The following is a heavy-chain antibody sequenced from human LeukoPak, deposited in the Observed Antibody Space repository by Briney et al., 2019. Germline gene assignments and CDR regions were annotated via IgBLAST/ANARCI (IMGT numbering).Heavy chain of an antibody. V-gene: IGHV4-39*01. D-gene: IGHD3-22*01. CDR1: GGSISSGGYY. CDR2: INHSGST. J-gene: IGHJ4*02. Sequence: SETLSLTCTVSGGSISSGGYYWSWIRQPPGKGLEWIGEINHSGSTNYNPSLKSRVTISVDTSKNQFSLKLSSVTAADTAVYYCARQEGYDSSGYSFDYWGQGTLVTVSS. CDR3: ARQEGYDSSGYSFDY.